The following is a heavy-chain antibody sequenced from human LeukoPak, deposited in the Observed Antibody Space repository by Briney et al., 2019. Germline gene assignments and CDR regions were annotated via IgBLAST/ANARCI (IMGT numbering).Heavy chain of an antibody. CDR3: ARDFGYYYDSSAFGDI. D-gene: IGHD3-22*01. CDR1: GFTFTSYY. CDR2: INPNSGGT. V-gene: IGHV1-2*02. Sequence: GASVKVSCKASGFTFTSYYMHWVRQAPGQGLEWMGWINPNSGGTNYAQKFQGRVTMTRDTSISTAYMELSRLRSDDTAVYYCARDFGYYYDSSAFGDIWGQGTMVTVSS. J-gene: IGHJ3*02.